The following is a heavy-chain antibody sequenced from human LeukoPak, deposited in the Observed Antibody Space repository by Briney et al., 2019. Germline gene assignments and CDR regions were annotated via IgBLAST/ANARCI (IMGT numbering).Heavy chain of an antibody. CDR3: ARPPTRRYFDWLLCHY. V-gene: IGHV1-2*02. Sequence: ASVKVSCKASGYTFTGYYMHWVRQAPGQGLEWMGWINPNSGGTNHAQKFQGRVTMTRDTSISTAYMELSRLRSDDTAVYYCARPPTRRYFDWLLCHYWGQGTLVTVSS. CDR1: GYTFTGYY. CDR2: INPNSGGT. D-gene: IGHD3-9*01. J-gene: IGHJ4*02.